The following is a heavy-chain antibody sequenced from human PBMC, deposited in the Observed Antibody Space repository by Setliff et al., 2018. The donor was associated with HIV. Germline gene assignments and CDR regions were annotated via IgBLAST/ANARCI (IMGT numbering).Heavy chain of an antibody. CDR3: AKRYNDICNGQTDV. CDR1: GASILSSGGYF. CDR2: VYFLGNR. V-gene: IGHV4-39*01. D-gene: IGHD3-9*01. J-gene: IGHJ6*04. Sequence: SETLSLTCTVSGASILSSGGYFWGWIRQSPGRGLEWLGTVYFLGNRYLNPSLKSRVAVSVDTSKNHFSLRVSPVTAADTAIYYCAKRYNDICNGQTDVWGKGATVTVSS.